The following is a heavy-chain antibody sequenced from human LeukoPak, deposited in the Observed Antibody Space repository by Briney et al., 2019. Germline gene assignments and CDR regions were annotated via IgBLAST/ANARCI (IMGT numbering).Heavy chain of an antibody. CDR3: ARVGRYCSGGSCYGENWFDP. D-gene: IGHD2-15*01. CDR2: IHSSGNT. J-gene: IGHJ5*02. Sequence: SETLSLTCTVSGGSISSSIYYWNWIRQPPGKGLEWIGYIHSSGNTRYNPSLRSRVTMSVETSKNQFSLRLTSVTPADTAVYYCARVGRYCSGGSCYGENWFDPWGQGTLVTVSS. V-gene: IGHV4-61*01. CDR1: GGSISSSIYY.